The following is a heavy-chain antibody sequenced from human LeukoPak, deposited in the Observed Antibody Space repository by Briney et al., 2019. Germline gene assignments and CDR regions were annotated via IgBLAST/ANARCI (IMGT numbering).Heavy chain of an antibody. CDR1: GYTFTSYH. D-gene: IGHD1-26*01. Sequence: GASVTVSCKASGYTFTSYHMHWVRQAPGQGLEWLGLINTSGSTTLYEQKVQGRIPMTRDMSTTTDYMEMSSLRSDDKAVYYCARDNSVGDVAWWFDPWGQGTLVTVSS. J-gene: IGHJ5*02. V-gene: IGHV1-46*01. CDR3: ARDNSVGDVAWWFDP. CDR2: INTSGSTT.